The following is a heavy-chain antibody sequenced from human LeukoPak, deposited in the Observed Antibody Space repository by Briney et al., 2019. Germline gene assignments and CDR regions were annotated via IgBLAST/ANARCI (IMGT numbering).Heavy chain of an antibody. Sequence: SVKVSCKASGGTFSSYAISWVRQAPGQGLEWMGGIIPIFGTANYAQKFQGRVTITADESTSTAYMELSSLRSEDTAVYYCARGPTWIQGDYYFDYWGQGTLVTVSS. CDR3: ARGPTWIQGDYYFDY. D-gene: IGHD5-18*01. CDR1: GGTFSSYA. V-gene: IGHV1-69*13. CDR2: IIPIFGTA. J-gene: IGHJ4*02.